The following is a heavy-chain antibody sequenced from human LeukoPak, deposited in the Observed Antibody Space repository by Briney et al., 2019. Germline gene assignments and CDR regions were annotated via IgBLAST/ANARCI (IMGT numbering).Heavy chain of an antibody. D-gene: IGHD4/OR15-4a*01. CDR2: IIPIFGTA. CDR1: GGTFSSYA. CDR3: AREGLDYGFDI. V-gene: IGHV1-69*13. J-gene: IGHJ3*02. Sequence: GASVKVSCKASGGTFSSYAISWVRQAPGQGLEWMGGIIPIFGTANYAQKFQGRVTITADESTSTAYMVLSSLRSEDTAVYYCAREGLDYGFDIWGQGTMVTVSS.